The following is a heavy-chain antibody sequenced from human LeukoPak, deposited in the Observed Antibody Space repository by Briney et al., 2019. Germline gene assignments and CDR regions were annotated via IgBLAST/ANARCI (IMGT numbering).Heavy chain of an antibody. J-gene: IGHJ4*02. CDR2: ISYDGSNK. CDR1: GFTFGRYA. D-gene: IGHD1-26*01. V-gene: IGHV3-30*18. Sequence: GGSLRLSCTASGFTFGRYAMHWLRQAPGKGLEWVAVISYDGSNKYYADSVKGRFTISRDNSKNTLYLQMNSLRAEDTAVYYCAKDAAPGSGSQAAIFDYWGQGTLVTVSS. CDR3: AKDAAPGSGSQAAIFDY.